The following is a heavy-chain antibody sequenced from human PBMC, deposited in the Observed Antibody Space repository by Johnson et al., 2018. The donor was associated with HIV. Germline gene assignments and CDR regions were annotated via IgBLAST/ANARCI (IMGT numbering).Heavy chain of an antibody. D-gene: IGHD3-16*01. Sequence: QVQLVESGGGVVQPGRSLRLSCAASGFSLSSYAMHWVRKAPGKGLEWVAVISYDGSNKYYADSVKGRFTISRDNSKNTLYLQMNSLRVDDTAVYYCAKTGGGAALDSWGQGTMVTVSS. CDR1: GFSLSSYA. V-gene: IGHV3-30*18. CDR3: AKTGGGAALDS. CDR2: ISYDGSNK. J-gene: IGHJ3*02.